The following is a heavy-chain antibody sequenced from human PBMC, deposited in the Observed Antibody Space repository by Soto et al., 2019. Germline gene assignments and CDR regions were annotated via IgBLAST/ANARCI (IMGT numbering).Heavy chain of an antibody. CDR3: ATGTQNFDY. CDR1: GFTFTTRA. V-gene: IGHV3-23*01. D-gene: IGHD3-10*01. J-gene: IGHJ4*02. CDR2: ISGSGGTT. Sequence: EVQLLESGGGLVQPGGSLRLSCAASGFTFTTRAMSWVRQAPGKGLQWVSGISGSGGTTYYADSVKGRLTISRDNSKNMLYLQMHSLRDDDTAVYYCATGTQNFDYWGRGTRVTVSS.